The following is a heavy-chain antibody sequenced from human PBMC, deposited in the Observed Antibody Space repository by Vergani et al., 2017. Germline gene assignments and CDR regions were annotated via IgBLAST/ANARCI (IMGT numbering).Heavy chain of an antibody. CDR1: GGSFSGYY. CDR3: ARHQIGRYTEY. CDR2: INHSGST. D-gene: IGHD1-14*01. V-gene: IGHV4-34*01. Sequence: QVQLQQWGAGLLKPSETLSLTCAVYGGSFSGYYWSWIRQPPGKGLEWIGEINHSGSTNYNPSLKSRVTISVDTSKNQISLQVTSVTAADTAVYYCARHQIGRYTEYWGQGILVTVSS. J-gene: IGHJ4*02.